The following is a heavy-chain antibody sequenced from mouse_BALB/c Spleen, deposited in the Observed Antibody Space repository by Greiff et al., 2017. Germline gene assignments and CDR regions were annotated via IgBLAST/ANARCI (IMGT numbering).Heavy chain of an antibody. J-gene: IGHJ2*01. V-gene: IGHV3-2*02. CDR2: ISYSGST. D-gene: IGHD2-14*01. Sequence: EVKLQESGPGLVKPSQSLSLTCTVTGYSITSDYAWNWIRQFPGNQLEWMGYISYSGSTSYNPSLKSRISITRDTSKNQFFLQLNSVTTEDTATYYCARKRYDQYYFDYWGQGTTLTVSS. CDR1: GYSITSDYA. CDR3: ARKRYDQYYFDY.